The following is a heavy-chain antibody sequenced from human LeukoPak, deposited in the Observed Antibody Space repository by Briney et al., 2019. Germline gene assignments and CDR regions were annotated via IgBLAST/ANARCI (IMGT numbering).Heavy chain of an antibody. Sequence: SETLSLTCTVSGGSISSSSYYWGWIRQPPGKGLEWIGSIYYSGSTYYNPSLKSRVTISVDTSKNQFSLKLSSVTAADTAVYYCARASNPNYCSGGSCYGDNWFDPWGRGTLVTVSS. CDR3: ARASNPNYCSGGSCYGDNWFDP. CDR2: IYYSGST. J-gene: IGHJ5*02. D-gene: IGHD2-15*01. CDR1: GGSISSSSYY. V-gene: IGHV4-39*07.